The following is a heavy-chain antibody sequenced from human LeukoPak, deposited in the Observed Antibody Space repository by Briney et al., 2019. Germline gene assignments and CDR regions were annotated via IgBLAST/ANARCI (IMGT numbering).Heavy chain of an antibody. V-gene: IGHV3-23*01. Sequence: PGGPLRLSCAASGFSFNNYAMGWVRQAPGKGLEWVSIIIASSGSTFYADSVKGRFTISRDNSKNTLYLQMNSLRVEDTAVYYCVKGGYDFVEVAYFDFWGQGTLVTVSS. D-gene: IGHD5-12*01. CDR1: GFSFNNYA. CDR3: VKGGYDFVEVAYFDF. J-gene: IGHJ4*02. CDR2: IIASSGST.